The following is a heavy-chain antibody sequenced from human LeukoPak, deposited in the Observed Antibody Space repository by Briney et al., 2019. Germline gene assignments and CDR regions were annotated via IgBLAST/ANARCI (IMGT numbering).Heavy chain of an antibody. J-gene: IGHJ3*02. Sequence: PSETLSLTCTVSGGSISSYYWSWIRQPPGKGLEWIGYIYYSGSTNYNPSLKSRVTISVDTSKNQFSLKLSSVTAADTAVYYCARVRHYYDSSGYYTNDAFDIWGQGTMVTVSS. D-gene: IGHD3-22*01. CDR2: IYYSGST. CDR3: ARVRHYYDSSGYYTNDAFDI. CDR1: GGSISSYY. V-gene: IGHV4-59*01.